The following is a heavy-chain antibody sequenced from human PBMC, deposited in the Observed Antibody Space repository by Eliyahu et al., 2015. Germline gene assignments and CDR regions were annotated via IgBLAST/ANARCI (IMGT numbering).Heavy chain of an antibody. CDR3: ARGPETKSAYYYNY. V-gene: IGHV1-69*01. CDR2: IIPIFGTG. J-gene: IGHJ4*02. D-gene: IGHD3-22*01. Sequence: QVQLXQSGAEVKEPGSSXKVSCXASGGXFXSYSIDWVRQAPGQGLEWMGGIIPIFGTGNYAQKFQGRVTITADESTSTAYMELSSLRSEDTAVYYCARGPETKSAYYYNYWGQGTLVTVSS. CDR1: GGXFXSYS.